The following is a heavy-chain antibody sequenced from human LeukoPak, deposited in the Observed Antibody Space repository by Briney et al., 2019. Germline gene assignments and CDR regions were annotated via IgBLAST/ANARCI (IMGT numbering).Heavy chain of an antibody. Sequence: GGSLRLSCAASVSGFTFSNAWMSWVRQGPGKGLEWVGRIKRKTDGGTTDYGAPVKGRFPISRDDSKNTLYLQMNSLKTEDTAVYYCTTAFFGCTSTSCYEAYYYYGMDVWGKGTTVTVSS. CDR3: TTAFFGCTSTSCYEAYYYYGMDV. CDR2: IKRKTDGGTT. D-gene: IGHD2-2*01. V-gene: IGHV3-15*01. J-gene: IGHJ6*04. CDR1: GFTFSNAW.